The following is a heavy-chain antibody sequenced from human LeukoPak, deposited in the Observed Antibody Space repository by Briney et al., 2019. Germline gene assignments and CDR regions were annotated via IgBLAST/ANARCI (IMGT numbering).Heavy chain of an antibody. V-gene: IGHV1-18*04. CDR3: ARVLRYDFWSAYYFDY. CDR1: GYTXTSYY. D-gene: IGHD3-3*01. J-gene: IGHJ4*02. CDR2: ISTYNGNT. Sequence: ASVKVSCKASGYTXTSYYMHWVRQAPGQGLEWMAWISTYNGNTNYAQKVQGRVTMTTDTSTSTAYMELRSLRSDDTAVYYCARVLRYDFWSAYYFDYWGQGTLVTVSS.